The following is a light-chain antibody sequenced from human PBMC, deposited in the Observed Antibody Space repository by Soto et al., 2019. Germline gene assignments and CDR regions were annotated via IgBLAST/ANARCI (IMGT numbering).Light chain of an antibody. CDR2: GIS. CDR1: QSVTSNY. CDR3: QQYTDWPLT. Sequence: EIVMTQSPATLSVSPGERATLSCSSSQSVTSNYLAWYQQKPGQAPRLLIYGISNRATGVPDRFSGSGSGTDFTLTISRLEPEDFAVYYCQQYTDWPLTFGQGTKVDI. V-gene: IGKV3-20*01. J-gene: IGKJ1*01.